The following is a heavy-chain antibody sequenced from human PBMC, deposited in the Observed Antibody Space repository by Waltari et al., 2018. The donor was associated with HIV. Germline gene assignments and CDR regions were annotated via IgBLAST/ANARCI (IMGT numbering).Heavy chain of an antibody. Sequence: QLHLQESGPGLVKPSETLALTCTVSGGSITRTDFYWAGIRQPPGKGLEWIGLMYNSGTTDYNPSLKSRVSMSRDTSKNRFSLRLHSVTAADTAIYYCARRGDGFNQHARLDHWGPGTLVTVSS. CDR2: MYNSGTT. CDR3: ARRGDGFNQHARLDH. D-gene: IGHD2-2*01. J-gene: IGHJ4*02. CDR1: GGSITRTDFY. V-gene: IGHV4-39*01.